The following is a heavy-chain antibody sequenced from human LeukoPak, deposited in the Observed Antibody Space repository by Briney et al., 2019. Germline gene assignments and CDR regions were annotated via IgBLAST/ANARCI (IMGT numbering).Heavy chain of an antibody. D-gene: IGHD6-19*01. Sequence: ASVKVSCKASGGTFSSYAISWVRQAPGHGLEWMGRIIPIFGTANYAQKFQGRVTITTDESASTAYMELSSLRSEDTAVYYCAVYSSGWYGENYCFDYWGQGTLVTVSS. CDR2: IIPIFGTA. CDR1: GGTFSSYA. CDR3: AVYSSGWYGENYCFDY. V-gene: IGHV1-69*05. J-gene: IGHJ4*02.